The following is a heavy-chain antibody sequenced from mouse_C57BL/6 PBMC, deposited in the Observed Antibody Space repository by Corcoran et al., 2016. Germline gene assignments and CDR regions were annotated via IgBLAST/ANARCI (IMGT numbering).Heavy chain of an antibody. CDR3: ASNYYGSSLGAMDY. CDR2: INTYSGVP. D-gene: IGHD1-1*01. V-gene: IGHV9-3*01. J-gene: IGHJ4*01. CDR1: GYTFTTYG. Sequence: QIQLVQSGPELKKPGETVKISCKASGYTFTTYGMSWVKQAPGKGLKWMGWINTYSGVPTYADDFKGRFAFSLETSASTAYLQINNLKNEDTATYFCASNYYGSSLGAMDYWGHGTSVTVSS.